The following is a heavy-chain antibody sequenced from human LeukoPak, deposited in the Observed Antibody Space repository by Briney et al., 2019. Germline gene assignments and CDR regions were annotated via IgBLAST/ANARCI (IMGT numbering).Heavy chain of an antibody. J-gene: IGHJ4*02. D-gene: IGHD1-26*01. V-gene: IGHV4-59*08. CDR2: IYYSGST. Sequence: PSETLSLTCTVSGGPISSYYWTWIRQPPGKGLEWIGYIYYSGSTKYNPSLKSRVTISVDTSKNQFSLRLSSVTAADTAVYYCARAQVGIVGATEFAYWGQGTLVTVSS. CDR3: ARAQVGIVGATEFAY. CDR1: GGPISSYY.